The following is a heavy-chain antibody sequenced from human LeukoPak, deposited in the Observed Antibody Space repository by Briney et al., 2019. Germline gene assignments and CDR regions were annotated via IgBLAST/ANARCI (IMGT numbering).Heavy chain of an antibody. CDR1: GFAFSTYT. D-gene: IGHD2-15*01. V-gene: IGHV3-48*01. J-gene: IGHJ4*02. Sequence: GGSLRLSCAASGFAFSTYTMNWVRQAPGKGLEWISYISRSSKAGYYADSVKGRFTISRDNAKSSLYLQMNSLRAEDTAAYYCATYCSSDSCYSPVPWGQGTLVTVSS. CDR3: ATYCSSDSCYSPVP. CDR2: ISRSSKAG.